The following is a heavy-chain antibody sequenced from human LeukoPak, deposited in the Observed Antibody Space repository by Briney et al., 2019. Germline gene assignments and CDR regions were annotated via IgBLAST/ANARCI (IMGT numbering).Heavy chain of an antibody. CDR1: GYSFTGYY. D-gene: IGHD2-2*01. J-gene: IGHJ6*03. V-gene: IGHV1-2*02. CDR2: INLNSGGT. Sequence: ASVKVSCKASGYSFTGYYMHWVRQAPGRGLEWMGWINLNSGGTNYAQKSQGRVTMTRDTSISTAYMELSRLRSDDTAVYYCARDRVVVVPAAITDYYYYYMDVWGKGTTVTVSS. CDR3: ARDRVVVVPAAITDYYYYYMDV.